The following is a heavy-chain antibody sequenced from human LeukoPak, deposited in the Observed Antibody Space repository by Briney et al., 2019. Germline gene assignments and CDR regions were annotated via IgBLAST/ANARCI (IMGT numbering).Heavy chain of an antibody. J-gene: IGHJ1*01. CDR3: ARAMGSRYCSSTSCHAGYFQH. V-gene: IGHV3-48*04. CDR2: ISSSSSTI. Sequence: GGSLRLSCAASGFTFSSYSMNWVRQAPGKGLEWVSYISSSSSTIYYADSVKGRFTISRDNAKNSLYLQMNSLRAEDTAVYYCARAMGSRYCSSTSCHAGYFQHWGQGTLVTVSS. CDR1: GFTFSSYS. D-gene: IGHD2-2*01.